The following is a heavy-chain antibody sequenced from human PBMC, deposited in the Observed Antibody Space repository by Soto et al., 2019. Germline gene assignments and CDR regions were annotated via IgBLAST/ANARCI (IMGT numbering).Heavy chain of an antibody. D-gene: IGHD2-15*01. J-gene: IGHJ6*02. V-gene: IGHV3-53*01. CDR2: IYSGGST. CDR1: GCTVSDNY. Sequence: GWLRRAGSASGCTVSDNYMNWVRQAPGKGLEWVSVIYSGGSTYYTDSVKGRFTISRDNSKNTLYLQMNSLRAEDTAVYYCARGYPTGGNGLDVWGQGTKVTVYS. CDR3: ARGYPTGGNGLDV.